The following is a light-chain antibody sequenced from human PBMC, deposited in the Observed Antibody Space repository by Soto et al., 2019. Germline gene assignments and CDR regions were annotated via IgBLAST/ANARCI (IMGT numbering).Light chain of an antibody. Sequence: QSVLTQPPSVSGAPGPRVTISCTGSSSHIGAGYDVHWYQQLPGTAPKLLIYGNSNRPSGVPDRFSGSKSGTSASLAITGLQAEDEADYYCQSYDSSLRGAVFGGGTQLTVL. J-gene: IGLJ7*01. CDR3: QSYDSSLRGAV. CDR2: GNS. CDR1: SSHIGAGYD. V-gene: IGLV1-40*01.